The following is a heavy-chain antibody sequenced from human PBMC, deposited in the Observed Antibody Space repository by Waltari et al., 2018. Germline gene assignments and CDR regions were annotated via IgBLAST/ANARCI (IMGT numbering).Heavy chain of an antibody. CDR2: IRSKAYGGTT. CDR1: GFTFGDYA. CDR3: TRATYYYGSGSYYDY. D-gene: IGHD3-10*01. V-gene: IGHV3-49*03. J-gene: IGHJ4*02. Sequence: EVQLVESWGGLVQPGRSLRLSCTASGFTFGDYAMSWFRQAPGKGLEWVGFIRSKAYGGTTEYAASVKGRFTISRDDSKSIAYLQMNSLKTEDTAVYYCTRATYYYGSGSYYDYWGQGTLVTVSS.